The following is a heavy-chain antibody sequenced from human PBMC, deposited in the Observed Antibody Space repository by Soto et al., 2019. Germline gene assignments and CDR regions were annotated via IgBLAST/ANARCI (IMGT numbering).Heavy chain of an antibody. D-gene: IGHD1-26*01. V-gene: IGHV4-59*01. J-gene: IGHJ5*02. CDR3: AREFGSGSQGRFDP. CDR1: GGSISSYY. CDR2: IYYSGST. Sequence: SETLSLTCTVSGGSISSYYWSWIRQPPGKGLEWIGYIYYSGSTNYNPSLKSRVTISVDTSKNQFSLKLSSVTAADTAVYYCAREFGSGSQGRFDPWGQGTLVTVSS.